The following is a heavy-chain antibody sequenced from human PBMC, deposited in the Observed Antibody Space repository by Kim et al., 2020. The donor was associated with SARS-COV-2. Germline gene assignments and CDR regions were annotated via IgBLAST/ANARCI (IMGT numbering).Heavy chain of an antibody. J-gene: IGHJ6*02. CDR3: AKVPAGTYYYYGMDV. Sequence: GGSLRLSCAASGFTFSSYAMSWVRQAPGKGLEWVSAISGSGGSTYYADSVKGRFTISRDNSKNTLYLQMNSLRAEDTAVYYCAKVPAGTYYYYGMDVWGQGTTVTVSS. CDR1: GFTFSSYA. D-gene: IGHD6-13*01. V-gene: IGHV3-23*01. CDR2: ISGSGGST.